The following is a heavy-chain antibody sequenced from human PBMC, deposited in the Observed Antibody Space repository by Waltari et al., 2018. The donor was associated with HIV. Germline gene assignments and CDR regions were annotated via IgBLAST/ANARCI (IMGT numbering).Heavy chain of an antibody. Sequence: QVQLVESGGGVVQPGRSLRLSCAASGFTFSTYGLHWVRQAPGRGVEGVAGIWYDGSNKDYADYVKGRLTISRDNSKNTVYLQINRLRAEDTAVYYCAREGHYYGSGRFGGDYWGQGTLVTVSS. D-gene: IGHD3-10*01. J-gene: IGHJ4*02. CDR2: IWYDGSNK. CDR1: GFTFSTYG. V-gene: IGHV3-33*01. CDR3: AREGHYYGSGRFGGDY.